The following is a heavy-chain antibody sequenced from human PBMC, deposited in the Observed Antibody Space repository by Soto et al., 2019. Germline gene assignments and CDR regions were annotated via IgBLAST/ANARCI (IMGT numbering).Heavy chain of an antibody. CDR1: GGTFSSYA. Sequence: SVKVSCKASGGTFSSYAISWVRQAPGQGLEWMGGIIPIFGTANYAQKFQGRVTITADKSTSTAYMELSSLRSEDTAVYYCARARFRFPTLRYFDNSYGMDVWGQRTTVTVPS. V-gene: IGHV1-69*06. CDR3: ARARFRFPTLRYFDNSYGMDV. CDR2: IIPIFGTA. D-gene: IGHD3-9*01. J-gene: IGHJ6*02.